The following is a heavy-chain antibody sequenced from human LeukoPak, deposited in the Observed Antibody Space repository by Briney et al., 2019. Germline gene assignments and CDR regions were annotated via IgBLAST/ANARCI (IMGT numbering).Heavy chain of an antibody. D-gene: IGHD4-23*01. CDR3: ARSFGGNSVNWYFDL. CDR2: IFYSGGT. J-gene: IGHJ2*01. V-gene: IGHV4-39*01. CDR1: GGSISSSGFH. Sequence: SETLSLTCTVSGGSISSSGFHWVCIRQPPGKGLEWIGSIFYSGGTYYNPSLKSRVTISVDTSKNQFSLKLSSVTAADTAVYYCARSFGGNSVNWYFDLWGRGTLVTVSS.